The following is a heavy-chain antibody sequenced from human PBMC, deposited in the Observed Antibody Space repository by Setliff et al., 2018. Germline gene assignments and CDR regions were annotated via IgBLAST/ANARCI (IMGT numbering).Heavy chain of an antibody. Sequence: GASVKVSCKASGYTFINYGISWVRQAPGQGLEWMGWMNPNSGNTGYAQKFQGRATMTRNTSISTAYMELGSLRSEDTAVYYCARRRSSSWYRPYYGMDAWGQGTTVTVSS. CDR3: ARRRSSSWYRPYYGMDA. CDR2: MNPNSGNT. D-gene: IGHD6-13*01. V-gene: IGHV1-8*02. J-gene: IGHJ6*02. CDR1: GYTFINYG.